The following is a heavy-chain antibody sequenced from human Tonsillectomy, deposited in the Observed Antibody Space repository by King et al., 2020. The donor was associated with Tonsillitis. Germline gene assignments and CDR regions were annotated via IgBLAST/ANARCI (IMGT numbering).Heavy chain of an antibody. D-gene: IGHD3-9*01. CDR2: ISSGSSYI. V-gene: IGHV3-21*01. CDR1: GFTFSSYS. J-gene: IGHJ4*02. CDR3: AGVTYDILTGFYIDYFDY. Sequence: VQLVESGGGLVKPGGSLRLSCAASGFTFSSYSMNWVRQAPGKGLEWVSSISSGSSYIHYADSVKGRFTISRDNAKNSLYLQMNSLRAEDTALYYCAGVTYDILTGFYIDYFDYWGQGTLVTVSS.